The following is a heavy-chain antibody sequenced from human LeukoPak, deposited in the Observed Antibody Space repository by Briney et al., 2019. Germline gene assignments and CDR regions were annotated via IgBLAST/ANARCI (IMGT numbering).Heavy chain of an antibody. Sequence: GASVKVSCKASGYTFTGYYMHWVRQAPGQGLEWMGWINPNSGGTNYAQKFQGRVTMTRDTSISTAYMELSRLRSDDTAVYYCARAGYSSGSRIYYYYYMDVWGKGTTVTVSS. CDR1: GYTFTGYY. CDR3: ARAGYSSGSRIYYYYYMDV. D-gene: IGHD6-19*01. V-gene: IGHV1-2*02. CDR2: INPNSGGT. J-gene: IGHJ6*03.